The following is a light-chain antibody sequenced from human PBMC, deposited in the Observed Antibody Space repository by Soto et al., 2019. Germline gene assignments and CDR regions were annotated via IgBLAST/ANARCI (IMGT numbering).Light chain of an antibody. CDR3: QQYSPYPIT. J-gene: IGKJ4*01. CDR2: AAS. V-gene: IGKV1-5*01. CDR1: QTINKF. Sequence: ITKNPSSLSVSLGDRVTMTCLASQTINKFLNWYQVKPGKAPQLLISAASTVPDGVPSRFSGSGSGTDFTLTISSLQPEDAATYYSQQYSPYPITFGVATTVDI.